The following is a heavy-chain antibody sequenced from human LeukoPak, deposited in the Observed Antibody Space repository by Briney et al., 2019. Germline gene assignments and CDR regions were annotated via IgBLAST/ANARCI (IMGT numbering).Heavy chain of an antibody. CDR2: INHSGST. Sequence: SETLSLTCAVYGGSFSGYYWSWIRQPPGKGLEWIGEINHSGSTNYNPSLKSRVTISVDTSKNQLSLKLSSVTAADTAVYYCARGRRRMAAAGIIGANWFDPWGQGTLVTVSS. D-gene: IGHD6-13*01. CDR1: GGSFSGYY. V-gene: IGHV4-34*01. J-gene: IGHJ5*02. CDR3: ARGRRRMAAAGIIGANWFDP.